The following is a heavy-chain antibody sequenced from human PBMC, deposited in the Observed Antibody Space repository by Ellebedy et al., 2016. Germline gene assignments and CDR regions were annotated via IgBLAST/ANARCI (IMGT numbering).Heavy chain of an antibody. D-gene: IGHD2-8*01. CDR1: GFTFSSYA. V-gene: IGHV3-23*05. CDR3: ARGVGSGWFDP. J-gene: IGHJ5*02. Sequence: GESLKISCAASGFTFSSYAMSWVRQAPGKGLEWVSAIFSDGNTYYADSVKGRFTISRDNSKNTLYLQMNSLRAEDTAVYYCARGVGSGWFDPWGQGILVTVSS. CDR2: IFSDGNT.